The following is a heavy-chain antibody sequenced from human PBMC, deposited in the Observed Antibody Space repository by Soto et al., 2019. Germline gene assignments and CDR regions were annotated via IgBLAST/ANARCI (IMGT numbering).Heavy chain of an antibody. CDR2: IKQDGSEK. V-gene: IGHV3-7*05. D-gene: IGHD3-10*01. CDR1: GFTFSSYW. Sequence: GGSLRLSCAASGFTFSSYWMSWVRQAPGKGLEWVANIKQDGSEKYYVDSVKGRFTISRDNAKNSLYLQMNSLRAEDTAVYYCARDRITMVRGVITTYYYYYGMDVWGQGTTVTVSS. CDR3: ARDRITMVRGVITTYYYYYGMDV. J-gene: IGHJ6*02.